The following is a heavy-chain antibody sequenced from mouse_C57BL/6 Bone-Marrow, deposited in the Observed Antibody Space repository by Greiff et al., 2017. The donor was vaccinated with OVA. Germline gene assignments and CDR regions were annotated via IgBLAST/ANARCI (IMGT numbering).Heavy chain of an antibody. Sequence: QVQLQQSGAELVRPGASVKLSCKASGYTFTDYYINWVKQRPGQGLEWIARIYPGSGNTYYNEKLKGKATLTAEKSSSTAYMPLSSLTSEDSAVYFCARETGVPRYFDVWGTGTTVTVSS. CDR3: ARETGVPRYFDV. D-gene: IGHD4-1*01. J-gene: IGHJ1*03. CDR1: GYTFTDYY. CDR2: IYPGSGNT. V-gene: IGHV1-76*01.